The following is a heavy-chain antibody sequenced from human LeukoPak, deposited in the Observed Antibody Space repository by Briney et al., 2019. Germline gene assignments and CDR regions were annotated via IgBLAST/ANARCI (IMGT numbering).Heavy chain of an antibody. J-gene: IGHJ4*02. CDR1: GYSISSGYY. Sequence: PSETLSLTCTVSGYSISSGYYWGWIRQPPGKGLEWIGSIYYSGSTYYNPSLKSRVTISVDTSKNQFSLKLSSVTAADTAVYYCARLVSTTENFDYWGQGTLVTVSS. CDR3: ARLVSTTENFDY. CDR2: IYYSGST. V-gene: IGHV4-38-2*02. D-gene: IGHD2/OR15-2a*01.